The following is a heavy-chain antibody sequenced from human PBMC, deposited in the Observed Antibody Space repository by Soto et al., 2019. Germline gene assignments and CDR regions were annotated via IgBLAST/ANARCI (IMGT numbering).Heavy chain of an antibody. CDR3: AKRRGAGGHFDY. V-gene: IGHV3-23*01. J-gene: IGHJ4*02. Sequence: GGSLRLSCAASGITFSSYAMGGVRQGPGKGVEWGAVVSIGGSTHYADSVRGGFTISRDNSKNTLSLQMNSLTAEDTAVYFCAKRRGAGGHFDYWGQGALVTVSS. CDR1: GITFSSYA. D-gene: IGHD2-15*01. CDR2: VSIGGST.